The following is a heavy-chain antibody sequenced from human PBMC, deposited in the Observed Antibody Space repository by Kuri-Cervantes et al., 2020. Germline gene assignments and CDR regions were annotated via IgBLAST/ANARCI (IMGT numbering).Heavy chain of an antibody. Sequence: ASVKVSCKASGYTFTSYYMHWVRQAPGQGLEWMGIINPSGGSTSYEQKFQGRVTMTRDTSISTAYIELSRLRSDDTAVYYCARDQIAVAAAPPYYSYGMDVWGQGTTVTSP. CDR3: ARDQIAVAAAPPYYSYGMDV. J-gene: IGHJ6*02. V-gene: IGHV1-46*01. CDR1: GYTFTSYY. D-gene: IGHD6-19*01. CDR2: INPSGGST.